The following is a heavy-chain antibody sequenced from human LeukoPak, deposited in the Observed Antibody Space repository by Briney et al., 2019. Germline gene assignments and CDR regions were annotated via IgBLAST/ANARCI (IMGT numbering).Heavy chain of an antibody. CDR2: IIPIFGTA. V-gene: IGHV1-69*13. CDR1: GYTLTELS. D-gene: IGHD3-3*01. CDR3: ATDLPVLRFLEWLLRY. J-gene: IGHJ4*02. Sequence: SVKVSCKVSGYTLTELSMHWVRQAPGKGLEWMGGIIPIFGTANYAQKFQGRVTITADESTSTAYMELSSLRSEDAAVYYCATDLPVLRFLEWLLRYWGQGTLVTVSS.